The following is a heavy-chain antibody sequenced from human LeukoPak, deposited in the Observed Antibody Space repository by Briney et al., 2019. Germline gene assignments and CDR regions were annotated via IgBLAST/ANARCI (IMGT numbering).Heavy chain of an antibody. D-gene: IGHD2-2*01. J-gene: IGHJ4*02. V-gene: IGHV3-21*01. Sequence: PGGSLRLPCAASGFTFSSYSMNWVRQAPGKGLEWVSSISSSSSYIYYADSVEGRFTISRDNAKNSLYLQMNSLRAEDTAVYYCARLLGYCSSTSCYGTSDYWGQGTLVTVSS. CDR1: GFTFSSYS. CDR3: ARLLGYCSSTSCYGTSDY. CDR2: ISSSSSYI.